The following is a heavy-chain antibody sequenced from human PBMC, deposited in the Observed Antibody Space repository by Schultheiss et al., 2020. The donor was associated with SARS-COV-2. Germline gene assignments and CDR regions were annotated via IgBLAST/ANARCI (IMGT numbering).Heavy chain of an antibody. J-gene: IGHJ6*02. CDR2: ISYYGSNK. Sequence: GESLKISCAASGFTFSSYAMDWVRQAPGKGLEWVAVISYYGSNKYYADSVKGRFTISRDNSKNTLYLQMNSLRAEDTAVYYCAKPYSSSWGYYYYYYGMDVWGQGTTVTVSS. V-gene: IGHV3-30-3*02. D-gene: IGHD6-13*01. CDR1: GFTFSSYA. CDR3: AKPYSSSWGYYYYYYGMDV.